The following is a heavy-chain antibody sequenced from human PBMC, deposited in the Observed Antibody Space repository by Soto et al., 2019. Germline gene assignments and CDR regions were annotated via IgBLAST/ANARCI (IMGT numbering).Heavy chain of an antibody. CDR3: ARDPPNLEWFPKGMDV. D-gene: IGHD3-3*01. V-gene: IGHV1-18*01. CDR1: GYTFTSYG. Sequence: ASVKVSCKASGYTFTSYGISWVRQAPGQGLEWMGWISAYNGNTNYAQKLQGRVTMTTDTSTSTAYMELRSLRSDGTAVYYCARDPPNLEWFPKGMDVWGQGTTVTVSS. CDR2: ISAYNGNT. J-gene: IGHJ6*02.